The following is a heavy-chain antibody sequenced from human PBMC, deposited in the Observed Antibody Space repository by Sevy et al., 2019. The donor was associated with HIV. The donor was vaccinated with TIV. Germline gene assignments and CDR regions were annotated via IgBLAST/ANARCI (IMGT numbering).Heavy chain of an antibody. CDR3: AGGDAAYYGRWDIFDF. CDR2: IHNDGTT. V-gene: IGHV3-53*01. D-gene: IGHD3-10*01. Sequence: GGSLRFSCVVSGFRVSNNYLSWVRHAPGKGLEWVSVIHNDGTTIYADSAKGRFTVSRDNSQNKVFLQMIGLRVDDTAVYYCAGGDAAYYGRWDIFDFWGRGTMVTVSS. CDR1: GFRVSNNY. J-gene: IGHJ3*01.